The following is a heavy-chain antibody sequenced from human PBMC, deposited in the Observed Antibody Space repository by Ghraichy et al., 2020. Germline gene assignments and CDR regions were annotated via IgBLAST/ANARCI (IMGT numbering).Heavy chain of an antibody. J-gene: IGHJ4*02. CDR3: ARAQGPRITMIAERHREENFDY. CDR1: GYTFTSYG. CDR2: ISAYNGNT. Sequence: ASVKVSCKASGYTFTSYGISWVRQAPGQGLEWMGWISAYNGNTNYAQKLQGRVTMTTDTSTSTAYMELRSLRSDDTAVYYCARAQGPRITMIAERHREENFDYWGQGTLVTVSS. V-gene: IGHV1-18*04. D-gene: IGHD3-22*01.